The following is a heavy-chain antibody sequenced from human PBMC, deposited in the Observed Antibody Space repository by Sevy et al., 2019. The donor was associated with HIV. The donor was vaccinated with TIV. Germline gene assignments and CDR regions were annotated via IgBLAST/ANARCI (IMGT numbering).Heavy chain of an antibody. Sequence: SETLSLTCTVSGGSISSYYWSWIRQPPGKGLEWIGFIYYIGSTNYNPSLKSRVTISVDTSKNQFSLKLSSVTAADTAVYYYVRHGAYSSSSNFDYWGQGTLVTVSS. J-gene: IGHJ4*02. CDR1: GGSISSYY. D-gene: IGHD6-6*01. V-gene: IGHV4-59*08. CDR3: VRHGAYSSSSNFDY. CDR2: IYYIGST.